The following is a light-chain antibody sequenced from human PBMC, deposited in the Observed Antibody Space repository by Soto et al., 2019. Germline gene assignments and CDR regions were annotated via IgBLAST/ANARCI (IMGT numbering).Light chain of an antibody. J-gene: IGKJ4*01. V-gene: IGKV1-5*01. CDR2: DAS. CDR3: QQYNSYSLT. CDR1: QSISSW. Sequence: DIQMTQSPSTLSASVGDRVTITCRASQSISSWLAWYQQKPGKAPKFLIYDASNLESGVPSRFSGSGSGTEFTLTISSLQPDDFATYYCQQYNSYSLTFGGGTKVDIK.